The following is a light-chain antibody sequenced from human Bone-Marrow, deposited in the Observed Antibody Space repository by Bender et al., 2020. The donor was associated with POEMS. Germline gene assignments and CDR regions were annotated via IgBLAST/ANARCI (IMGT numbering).Light chain of an antibody. CDR1: KLGNKY. Sequence: SYDVTQPASVSVSPGQTASITCSGDKLGNKYVSWYQQKPGQSPVLVIYQDDERPSGIPERFSGSNSGNTATLTISATQSLDEADYYCQTWDSTTQVVFGGGTKLTVL. V-gene: IGLV3-1*01. CDR2: QDD. CDR3: QTWDSTTQVV. J-gene: IGLJ2*01.